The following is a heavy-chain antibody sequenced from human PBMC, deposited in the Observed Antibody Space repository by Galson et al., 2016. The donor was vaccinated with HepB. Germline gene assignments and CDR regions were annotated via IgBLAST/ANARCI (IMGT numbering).Heavy chain of an antibody. J-gene: IGHJ3*02. CDR3: AKISLVGYNRGWGVSFDS. V-gene: IGHV3-23*01. D-gene: IGHD6-19*01. CDR2: IRGSGTGT. Sequence: SLRLSCAASGFSISIYSMNWVRQAPGKGLEWVSAIRGSGTGTSYTDSVKGRFTISRDNSKNPLYLQMNSLRAEDAAVYYCAKISLVGYNRGWGVSFDSWGRGTIVTVSS. CDR1: GFSISIYS.